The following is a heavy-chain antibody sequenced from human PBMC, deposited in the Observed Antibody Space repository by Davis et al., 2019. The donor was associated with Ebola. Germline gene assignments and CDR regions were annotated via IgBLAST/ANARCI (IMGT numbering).Heavy chain of an antibody. V-gene: IGHV3-23*01. J-gene: IGHJ4*02. D-gene: IGHD5-18*01. Sequence: GESLKISCAASGFTFSSYAMSWVRQAPGKGLEWVSAISGSGGSTYYADSVKGRFTISRDNSKNTLYLQMNSLRAEDTAVYYCAREGNTAMAYYFDYWGQGTLVTVSS. CDR2: ISGSGGST. CDR1: GFTFSSYA. CDR3: AREGNTAMAYYFDY.